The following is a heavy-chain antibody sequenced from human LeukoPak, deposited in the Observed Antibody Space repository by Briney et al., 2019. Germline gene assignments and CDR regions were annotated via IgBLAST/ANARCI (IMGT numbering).Heavy chain of an antibody. CDR2: IYYSGST. V-gene: IGHV4-30-4*08. J-gene: IGHJ4*02. Sequence: SWVRQAPGKGLEWIGYIYYSGSTYYNPSLKSRVTISVDTTKNQFSLKLSSVTAADTAVYYCARDISYYFDYWGEGTLVTVSS. CDR3: ARDISYYFDY. D-gene: IGHD3-9*01.